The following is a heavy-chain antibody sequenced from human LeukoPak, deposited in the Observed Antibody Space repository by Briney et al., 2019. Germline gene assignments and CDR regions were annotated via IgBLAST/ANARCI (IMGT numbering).Heavy chain of an antibody. D-gene: IGHD2-2*01. J-gene: IGHJ4*02. CDR3: ARGARPVAMRNYFDY. CDR2: ISSSGSPI. Sequence: GGSLRFSCAASGFTFSDYYMSWIRQAPGKGLEWVSYISSSGSPIYYADSVKGRFTISRDNAKNSLYLQMNSLRAEDTAVYYCARGARPVAMRNYFDYWGQGALVTVSS. CDR1: GFTFSDYY. V-gene: IGHV3-11*01.